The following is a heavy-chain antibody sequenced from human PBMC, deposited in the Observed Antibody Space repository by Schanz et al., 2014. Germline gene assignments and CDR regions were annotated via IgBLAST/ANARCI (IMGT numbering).Heavy chain of an antibody. J-gene: IGHJ4*02. CDR2: ISGGGGTT. CDR1: GFTLSNYA. Sequence: EVQLVESGGGLAQPGGSLRLSCAASGFTLSNYAMNWVRQAPGKGLEWVSAISGGGGTTYYADSVKGRFTISRDNSKNTLFLQMNSLRVEDSAIYYCAKDISDTSGKDDCWGQGTLVTVSS. CDR3: AKDISDTSGKDDC. D-gene: IGHD3-22*01. V-gene: IGHV3-23*04.